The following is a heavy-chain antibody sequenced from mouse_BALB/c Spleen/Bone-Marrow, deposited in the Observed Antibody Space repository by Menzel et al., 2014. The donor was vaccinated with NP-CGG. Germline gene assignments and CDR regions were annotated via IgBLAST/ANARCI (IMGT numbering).Heavy chain of an antibody. J-gene: IGHJ4*01. CDR2: IYPGDGDT. V-gene: IGHV1-87*01. CDR1: GYTFTSYW. D-gene: IGHD2-2*01. Sequence: QVQLQQSGAELARPGASVKLSCKASGYTFTSYWMQWVKQRPGQGLEWIGAIYPGDGDTRYTQKFKGKATLTADKSPSTAYMQLSSLASEDSAVYYCARFYGYDGMDYWGQGTSVTVSS. CDR3: ARFYGYDGMDY.